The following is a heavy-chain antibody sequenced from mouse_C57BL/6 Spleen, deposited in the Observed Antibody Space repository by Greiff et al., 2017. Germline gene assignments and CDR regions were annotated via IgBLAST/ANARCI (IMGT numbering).Heavy chain of an antibody. CDR3: TSTGIFDY. D-gene: IGHD4-1*01. CDR2: IDPENGDT. CDR1: GFNFTDYY. J-gene: IGHJ2*01. Sequence: VQLQQSGAELVRPGASVKLSCTASGFNFTDYYMHWVKQRPEQGLEWIGWIDPENGDTEYASKFQGKATITADTSSNTAYLQLSSLTSEDTAVYYCTSTGIFDYWGQGTTLTVSS. V-gene: IGHV14-4*01.